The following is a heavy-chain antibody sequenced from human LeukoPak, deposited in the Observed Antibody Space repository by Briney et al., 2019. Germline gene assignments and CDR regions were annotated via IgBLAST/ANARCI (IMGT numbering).Heavy chain of an antibody. CDR3: ARDRAVGWFDP. Sequence: GGSLRLSCAASGFTFRSYWMSWVRQAPGKGLEWVANIKQDGSEKYYVDSVKGRFTISRDNAKNSLYLQMNSLRAEDTAVYYCARDRAVGWFDPWGQGTLVTVSS. CDR1: GFTFRSYW. J-gene: IGHJ5*02. CDR2: IKQDGSEK. V-gene: IGHV3-7*05.